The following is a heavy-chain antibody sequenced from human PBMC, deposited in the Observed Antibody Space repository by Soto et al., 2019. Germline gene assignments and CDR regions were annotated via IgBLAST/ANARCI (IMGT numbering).Heavy chain of an antibody. V-gene: IGHV4-4*02. J-gene: IGHJ5*02. CDR3: ARVRQGCSSTSCYFDP. CDR1: GCSISSSNW. D-gene: IGHD2-2*01. CDR2: THHSGIT. Sequence: PXETLSLPCAVSGCSISSSNWWNWVRQPPGKGLEWIGETHHSGITNYNPSLKSRVTISVDKSKNQFSLKLNSVTAADTAVYYCARVRQGCSSTSCYFDPWGQGTLVTVSS.